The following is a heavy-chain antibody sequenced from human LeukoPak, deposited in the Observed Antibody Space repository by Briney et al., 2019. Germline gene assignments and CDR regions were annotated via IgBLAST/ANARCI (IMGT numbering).Heavy chain of an antibody. CDR1: GGSISSYY. J-gene: IGHJ4*02. CDR2: IYYSGST. CDR3: ARTTRYYDSSGCFDF. V-gene: IGHV4-59*08. D-gene: IGHD3-22*01. Sequence: KPSETLSLTCTVSGGSISSYYWSWIRQPPGEGLEWIAYIYYSGSTNYNPSLKSRVTISADTSKNQFSLKMSSVTAADTAVYYCARTTRYYDSSGCFDFWGQGTLVTVSS.